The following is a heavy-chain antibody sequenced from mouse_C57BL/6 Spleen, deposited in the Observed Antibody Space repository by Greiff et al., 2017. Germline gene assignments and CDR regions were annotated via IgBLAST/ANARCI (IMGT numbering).Heavy chain of an antibody. CDR3: AIGRGNGYYVDYYAMDY. CDR1: GYTFTSYW. V-gene: IGHV1-64*01. J-gene: IGHJ4*01. D-gene: IGHD2-3*01. CDR2: IPPNSGST. Sequence: QVQLQQPGAELVKPGASVKLSCKASGYTFTSYWMHWVKQRPGQGLEWIGMIPPNSGSTNYNEKFKSKATLTVDKSSSTAYMQLSSLTSEYSAVYNCAIGRGNGYYVDYYAMDYWGQGTSVTVSA.